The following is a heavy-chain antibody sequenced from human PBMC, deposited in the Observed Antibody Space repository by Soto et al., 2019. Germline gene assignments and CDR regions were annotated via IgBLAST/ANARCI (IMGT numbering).Heavy chain of an antibody. CDR3: ARMASAGTLNWFDP. CDR2: MNPGSGKT. V-gene: IGHV1-8*02. CDR1: GYTFINFD. D-gene: IGHD6-13*01. J-gene: IGHJ5*02. Sequence: GASVKVSCKASGYTFINFDISWVRQAAGQGLEWLGWMNPGSGKTGYASKFQGRVAMTRDASTGTSHLELSSLTSDDTAVYYCARMASAGTLNWFDPWGQGTPVTVSS.